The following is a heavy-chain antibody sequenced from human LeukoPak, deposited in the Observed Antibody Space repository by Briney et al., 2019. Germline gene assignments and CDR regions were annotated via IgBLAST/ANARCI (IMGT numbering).Heavy chain of an antibody. J-gene: IGHJ4*02. CDR2: IKSKTDGGTT. D-gene: IGHD2-2*01. Sequence: GGSLRLSCAASGFTFSNAWMSWVRQAPGKGLEWVGRIKSKTDGGTTDYAAPVKGRFTISRDGSKNTLYLQMNSLKTEDTAVYYCTTANLGYCSSTSCYEFDYWGQGTLVTVSS. CDR3: TTANLGYCSSTSCYEFDY. CDR1: GFTFSNAW. V-gene: IGHV3-15*01.